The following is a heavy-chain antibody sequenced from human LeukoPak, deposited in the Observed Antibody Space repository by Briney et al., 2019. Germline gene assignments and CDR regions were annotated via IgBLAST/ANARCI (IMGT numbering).Heavy chain of an antibody. CDR1: GYTFTSYY. CDR2: INPSGGST. Sequence: ASVKVSCKASGYTFTSYYMHWVRQAPGQGLEWMGIINPSGGSTSYAQKFQGRVTMTRDTSTSTVYMELSSLRSEDTAVYYCARGTTIFGVVPDAFDIWGQGTTVTVSS. CDR3: ARGTTIFGVVPDAFDI. D-gene: IGHD3-3*01. V-gene: IGHV1-46*01. J-gene: IGHJ3*02.